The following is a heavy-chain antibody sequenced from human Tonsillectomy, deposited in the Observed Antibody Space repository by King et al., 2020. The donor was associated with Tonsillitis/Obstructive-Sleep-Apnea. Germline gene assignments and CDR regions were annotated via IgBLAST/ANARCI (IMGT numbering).Heavy chain of an antibody. CDR2: IYYSGST. CDR1: GGSISSYY. D-gene: IGHD3-3*01. CDR3: ARGFYDLWSGSQPRWFDP. Sequence: VQLQESGPGLVKPSETLSLTCTVSGGSISSYYWSWIRQPPGKGLEWIGYIYYSGSTNYNPSLKSRVTISVDTSKNQFSLKLSSVTAADTAVYYCARGFYDLWSGSQPRWFDPWGQGTLVTVSS. V-gene: IGHV4-59*08. J-gene: IGHJ5*02.